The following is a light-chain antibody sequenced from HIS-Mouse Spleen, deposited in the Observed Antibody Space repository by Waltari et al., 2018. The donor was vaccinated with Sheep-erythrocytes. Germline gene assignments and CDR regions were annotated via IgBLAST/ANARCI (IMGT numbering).Light chain of an antibody. Sequence: QSVLTQPPSVSGAPGQRVTISCTGSSSNIGAGYDVHWYQQLPGTAPKLLIYGTSNRPSGGPDRFSGSKSGTSASLAITGLQAEDEADYYCQSYDSSLSGYVVFGGGTKLTVL. CDR1: SSNIGAGYD. V-gene: IGLV1-40*01. J-gene: IGLJ2*01. CDR2: GTS. CDR3: QSYDSSLSGYVV.